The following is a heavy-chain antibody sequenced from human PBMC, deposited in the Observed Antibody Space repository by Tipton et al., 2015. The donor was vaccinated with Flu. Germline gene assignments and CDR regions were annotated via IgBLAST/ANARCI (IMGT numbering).Heavy chain of an antibody. Sequence: SGFTFGDYWMHWVRQAPGKGLEWVANINQDGSVNYYVDSVKGRFTISRDNAKNSLYLQMNNLRAEDTAVYYCGRAIGGSSSHWGQGTLVTVSS. V-gene: IGHV3-7*01. CDR1: GFTFGDYW. J-gene: IGHJ4*02. CDR3: GRAIGGSSSH. D-gene: IGHD2-2*01. CDR2: INQDGSVN.